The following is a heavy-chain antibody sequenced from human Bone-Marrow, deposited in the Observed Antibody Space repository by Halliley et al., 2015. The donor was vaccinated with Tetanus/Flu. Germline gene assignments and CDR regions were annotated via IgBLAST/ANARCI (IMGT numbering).Heavy chain of an antibody. D-gene: IGHD3-22*01. Sequence: KGLEWVSAISTAGDTYYPGSVKGRFTISRENAENSLYLQMNRLRAGDTAVYYCVREDSSGSFDYWGQGTLLSVSS. CDR3: VREDSSGSFDY. J-gene: IGHJ4*02. CDR2: ISTAGDT. V-gene: IGHV3-13*04.